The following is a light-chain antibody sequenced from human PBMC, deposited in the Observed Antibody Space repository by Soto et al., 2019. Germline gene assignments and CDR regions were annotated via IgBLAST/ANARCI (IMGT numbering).Light chain of an antibody. CDR1: SSDVGSYNL. CDR3: CSYAGSSTFV. CDR2: EGS. V-gene: IGLV2-23*03. J-gene: IGLJ1*01. Sequence: QSALTQPASVSGSPGQSITISCTGTSSDVGSYNLVSWYQQHPGKAPKLMIYEGSKRPSGVSNRFSGSKSGNTASLTISGLQAEDKADYYCCSYAGSSTFVFGTGTKDT.